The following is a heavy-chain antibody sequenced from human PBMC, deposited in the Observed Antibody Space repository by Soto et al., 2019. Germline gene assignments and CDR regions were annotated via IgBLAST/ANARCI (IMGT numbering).Heavy chain of an antibody. CDR1: GGSISSYY. Sequence: PSETLSLTCTVSGGSISSYYWSWIRQPPGKGQEWIGYIYYSGSTNYNPSLKSRVTISVDTSKNQFSLKLSSVTAADTAVYYCARHRYGSGSSHGAFDIWGQGTMVTV. V-gene: IGHV4-59*08. D-gene: IGHD3-10*01. J-gene: IGHJ3*02. CDR2: IYYSGST. CDR3: ARHRYGSGSSHGAFDI.